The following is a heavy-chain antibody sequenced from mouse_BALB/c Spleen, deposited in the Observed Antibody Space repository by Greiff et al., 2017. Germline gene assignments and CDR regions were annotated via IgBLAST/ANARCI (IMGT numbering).Heavy chain of an antibody. D-gene: IGHD1-1*01. CDR3: ARSITTVVGYFDV. J-gene: IGHJ1*01. Sequence: EVQGVESGGGLVKPGGSLKLSCAASGFTFSSYAMSWVRQTPEKRLEWVATISSGGSYTYYPDSVKGRFTISRDNAKNTLYLQMSSLRSEDTAMYYCARSITTVVGYFDVWGAGTTVTVSS. CDR2: ISSGGSYT. V-gene: IGHV5-9-3*01. CDR1: GFTFSSYA.